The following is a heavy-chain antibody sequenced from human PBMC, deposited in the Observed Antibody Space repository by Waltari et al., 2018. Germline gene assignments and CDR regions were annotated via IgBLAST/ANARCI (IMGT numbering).Heavy chain of an antibody. CDR2: FDPGDSDT. CDR1: GYSFTSYW. J-gene: IGHJ3*02. D-gene: IGHD6-13*01. CDR3: ARLIAAAAPRHDAFDI. Sequence: EVQLVQSGAEVKKPGESLKISCKGSGYSFTSYWIGWVRQLPGKGLEWMGIFDPGDSDTRYSPSFQGQVTISADKSISTAYLQWSSLKASDTAMYYCARLIAAAAPRHDAFDIWGQGTMVTVSS. V-gene: IGHV5-51*01.